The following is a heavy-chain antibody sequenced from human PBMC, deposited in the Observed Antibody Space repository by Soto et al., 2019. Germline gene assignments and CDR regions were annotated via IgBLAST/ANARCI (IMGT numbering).Heavy chain of an antibody. J-gene: IGHJ4*02. Sequence: PSETLSLTCAVYGGSFSGYYWSWIRQPPGKGLEWIGEINHSGSTNYNPSLKSRVTISIDTSKNQFSLKLNSVTAADTAVYYCARDRRQQLVRVGFDYWGQGILVTVSS. V-gene: IGHV4-34*09. D-gene: IGHD6-13*01. CDR2: INHSGST. CDR1: GGSFSGYY. CDR3: ARDRRQQLVRVGFDY.